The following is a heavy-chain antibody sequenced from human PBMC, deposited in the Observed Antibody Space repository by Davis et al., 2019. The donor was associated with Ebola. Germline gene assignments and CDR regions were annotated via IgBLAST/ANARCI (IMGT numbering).Heavy chain of an antibody. Sequence: PSETLSLTCTVSGGSISSYYWSWIRQPPGKGLEWIGYIYYSGSTNYNPSLKSRVTISVDTSKNQFSLKLSSVTAADTAVYYCARVVPYSGGGGQTAYYYGMDVWGKGTTVTVSS. V-gene: IGHV4-59*01. J-gene: IGHJ6*04. CDR3: ARVVPYSGGGGQTAYYYGMDV. CDR2: IYYSGST. CDR1: GGSISSYY. D-gene: IGHD2-15*01.